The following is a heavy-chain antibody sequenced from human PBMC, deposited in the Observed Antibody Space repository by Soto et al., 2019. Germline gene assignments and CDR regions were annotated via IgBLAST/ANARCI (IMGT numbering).Heavy chain of an antibody. CDR1: GGSISSGDYY. D-gene: IGHD6-6*01. Sequence: QVQLQESGPGLVKPSQTLSLTCTVSGGSISSGDYYWSWIRQSPGKGLEWIGYISYSGRAYYNPSLKSRVIILVDTSKDQFYLKLSSVTGADTAVYYCAGNMAARNYYGLDVWGQGTKVTVSS. J-gene: IGHJ6*02. CDR3: AGNMAARNYYGLDV. V-gene: IGHV4-30-4*01. CDR2: ISYSGRA.